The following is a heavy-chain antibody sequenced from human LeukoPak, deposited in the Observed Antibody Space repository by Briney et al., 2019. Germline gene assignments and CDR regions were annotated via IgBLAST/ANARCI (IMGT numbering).Heavy chain of an antibody. CDR3: ARGEDSSGYWPGLDY. CDR2: IYYSGST. CDR1: GGSISRYY. D-gene: IGHD3-22*01. J-gene: IGHJ4*02. Sequence: SETLSLTCSVSGGSISRYYWSWIRQPPGKGLEWIGYIYYSGSTNYNPSLKTRVTISVDTSKNQFSLRLSSVTAADTAVYYCARGEDSSGYWPGLDYWGQGTLVTVSS. V-gene: IGHV4-59*01.